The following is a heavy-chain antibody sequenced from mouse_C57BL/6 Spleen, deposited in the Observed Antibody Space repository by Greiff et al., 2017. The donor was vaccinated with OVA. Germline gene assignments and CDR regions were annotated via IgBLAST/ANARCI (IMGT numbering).Heavy chain of an antibody. Sequence: DVMLVESGGGLVKPGGSLKLSCAASGFTFSSYAMSWVRQTPEKRLEWVATISDGGSYTYYPDNVKGRFTISRDNAKNNLYLQMSHLKSEDTAMYYCARDHLGQPFFDYWGQGTTLTVSS. D-gene: IGHD4-1*01. V-gene: IGHV5-4*01. CDR2: ISDGGSYT. CDR3: ARDHLGQPFFDY. J-gene: IGHJ2*01. CDR1: GFTFSSYA.